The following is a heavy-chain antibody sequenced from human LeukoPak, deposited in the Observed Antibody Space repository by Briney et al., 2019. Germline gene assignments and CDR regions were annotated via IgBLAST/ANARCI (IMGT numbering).Heavy chain of an antibody. D-gene: IGHD3-16*01. CDR3: ARKKAGGMFDC. CDR1: GDSVSSNSDS. CDR2: TYYRSWWYN. V-gene: IGHV6-1*01. Sequence: SQTLSHTCALSGDSVSSNSDSWNWVRQSPSRGLEWLGRTYYRSWWYNDDAVSMKSRITINPVTYKNECSLQLNSVTPEDTAVYYCARKKAGGMFDCWGQGTLVTVSS. J-gene: IGHJ4*02.